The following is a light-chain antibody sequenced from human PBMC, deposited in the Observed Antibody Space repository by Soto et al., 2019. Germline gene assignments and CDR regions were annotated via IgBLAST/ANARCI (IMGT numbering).Light chain of an antibody. V-gene: IGLV2-14*01. CDR1: SSDVGGYNY. J-gene: IGLJ1*01. CDR2: EVT. Sequence: QSVLTQPASVSGSPGQSITISCTGTSSDVGGYNYVSWHQHHPGKVPKLMIYEVTNRPSGVSNRFSGSKSGNTASLTISGLQAEDEADYYCSSFTSSILYVFGSGTKVTVL. CDR3: SSFTSSILYV.